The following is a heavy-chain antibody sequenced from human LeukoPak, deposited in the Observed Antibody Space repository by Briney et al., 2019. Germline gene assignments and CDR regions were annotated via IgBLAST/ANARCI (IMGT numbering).Heavy chain of an antibody. CDR3: ARGGGLDV. Sequence: GGSLRLSCAASGFTFSSYWMNWARQAPGKGLEWVASIKHNGNVNYYVDSVKGGFTISRDNAKNSLYLQMSNLRAEDTAVYFCARGGGLDVWGQGATVTVSS. J-gene: IGHJ6*02. V-gene: IGHV3-7*03. CDR1: GFTFSSYW. CDR2: IKHNGNVN. D-gene: IGHD3-16*01.